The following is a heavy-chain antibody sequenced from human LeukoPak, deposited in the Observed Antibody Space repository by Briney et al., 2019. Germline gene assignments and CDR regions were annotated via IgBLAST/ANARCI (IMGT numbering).Heavy chain of an antibody. CDR2: ISYDGSIK. J-gene: IGHJ4*02. CDR3: ARGSLRVFDY. V-gene: IGHV3-30-3*01. Sequence: GRSLRLSCAASGITFSNYAVHWVRQAPGKGLEWVAVISYDGSIKYYADSVKGRFTISRDNSKNTLYLQMNSLRAEDTAVYYCARGSLRVFDYWGQGTLVTVSS. CDR1: GITFSNYA. D-gene: IGHD4-17*01.